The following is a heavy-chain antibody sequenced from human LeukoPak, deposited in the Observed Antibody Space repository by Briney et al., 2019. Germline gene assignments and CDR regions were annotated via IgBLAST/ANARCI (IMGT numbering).Heavy chain of an antibody. CDR3: ARTQSQSGSYRYYFAY. CDR1: GASVGSAGYY. V-gene: IGHV4-61*08. CDR2: VYYIDNT. J-gene: IGHJ4*02. D-gene: IGHD1-26*01. Sequence: SETLSLTCTVSGASVGSAGYYWSWIRQPPGGGLEWIGYVYYIDNTNYNPSLKSRVTMSVNPSKNQFSLNLHSVTAADTAMYYCARTQSQSGSYRYYFAYWGQRTLVTVSS.